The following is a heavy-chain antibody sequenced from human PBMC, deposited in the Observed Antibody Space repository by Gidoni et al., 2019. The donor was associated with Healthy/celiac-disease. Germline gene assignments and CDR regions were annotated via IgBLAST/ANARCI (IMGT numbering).Heavy chain of an antibody. D-gene: IGHD6-19*01. CDR3: ARGASSGWYAFFDY. V-gene: IGHV1-3*01. CDR2: INAGNGNT. J-gene: IGHJ4*02. Sequence: QVQLVQSGAAVKKPGASVKVSCKASGYTFTSYAMHWVRQAPGQRLEWMGWINAGNGNTKYSQKFQGRVTITRDTSASTAYMELSSLRSEDTAVYYCARGASSGWYAFFDYWGQGTLVTVSS. CDR1: GYTFTSYA.